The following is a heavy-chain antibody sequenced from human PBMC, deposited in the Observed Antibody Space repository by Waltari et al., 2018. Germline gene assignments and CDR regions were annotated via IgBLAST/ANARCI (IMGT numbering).Heavy chain of an antibody. CDR3: ASSPRPSIPPPFDF. D-gene: IGHD2-21*01. CDR2: IIPMFGTT. J-gene: IGHJ4*02. V-gene: IGHV1-69*06. Sequence: QVHLVQSGAEVRKPWSSVKVSCKASGGTFSGLSISWVRQAPGHGPEWMGGIIPMFGTTNYAQKFQGRVTITADKSTDTAYLEMSSLRSEDTAMYFCASSPRPSIPPPFDFWGQGIPVTVSS. CDR1: GGTFSGLS.